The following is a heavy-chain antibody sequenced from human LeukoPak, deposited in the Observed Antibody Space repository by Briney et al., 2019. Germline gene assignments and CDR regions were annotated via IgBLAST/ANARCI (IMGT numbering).Heavy chain of an antibody. V-gene: IGHV4-30-2*02. CDR1: GGSISSGGYY. D-gene: IGHD3-9*01. CDR3: ARMRGARYFDWLLLNPYNWFDP. Sequence: PSETLSLTCTVSGGSISSGGYYWNWIRQPPGKGLEWIGHIYHSGSTYYNPSLKSRVTISVDTSKNQFSLKLSSVTAADTAVYYCARMRGARYFDWLLLNPYNWFDPWGQGTLVTVSS. J-gene: IGHJ5*02. CDR2: IYHSGST.